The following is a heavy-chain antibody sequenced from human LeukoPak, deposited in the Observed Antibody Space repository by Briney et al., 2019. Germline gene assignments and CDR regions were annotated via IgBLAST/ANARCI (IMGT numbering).Heavy chain of an antibody. CDR2: ILGSGSEM. Sequence: GGSLRLSCAASGFTFSSYTKHWVGRAPGKAREGAASILGSGSEMFYADSVKGRFTISRDNAANSLYLQMNSLSVEDTAVYYCAKVQSDIVGAVFFSFDVWGQGTMVSVSS. D-gene: IGHD1-26*01. CDR3: AKVQSDIVGAVFFSFDV. CDR1: GFTFSSYT. V-gene: IGHV3-21*06. J-gene: IGHJ3*01.